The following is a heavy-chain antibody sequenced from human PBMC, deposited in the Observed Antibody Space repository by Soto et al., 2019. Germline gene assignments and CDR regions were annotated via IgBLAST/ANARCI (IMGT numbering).Heavy chain of an antibody. CDR1: GGTFSSYA. V-gene: IGHV1-69*01. J-gene: IGHJ6*02. D-gene: IGHD3-3*01. CDR2: IIPIFGTA. CDR3: ARDRPYYDDFWSGYSNPDRPELLYYGMDV. Sequence: QVQLVQSGAEVKKPGSSVKVSCKASGGTFSSYAISWVRQAPGQGLEWMGGIIPIFGTANYAQKFQGRVTNTAGDSTSAAYMELSSLRSEYTAVYYCARDRPYYDDFWSGYSNPDRPELLYYGMDVWGQGTTVTVSS.